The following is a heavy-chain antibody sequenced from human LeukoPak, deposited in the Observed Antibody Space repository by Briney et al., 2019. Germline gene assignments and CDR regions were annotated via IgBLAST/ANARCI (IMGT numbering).Heavy chain of an antibody. CDR3: VREERGQAMDY. CDR1: GFTFRNYA. CDR2: ISSSDGST. V-gene: IGHV3-64*01. Sequence: GGSLRLSCAASGFTFRNYAMHWVRQAPGKGLEYVSAISSSDGSTYYANSVKGRFTISRDNSKNTLYLQMGSLRPEDTGVYYCVREERGQAMDYWGQGTLVTVSS. J-gene: IGHJ4*02. D-gene: IGHD2-2*01.